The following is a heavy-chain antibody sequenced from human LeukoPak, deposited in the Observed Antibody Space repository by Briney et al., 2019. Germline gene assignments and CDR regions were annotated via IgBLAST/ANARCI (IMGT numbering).Heavy chain of an antibody. CDR2: IYITGST. D-gene: IGHD6-19*01. Sequence: SETLSLTCTVSGGSISSGSHYWSWIRQPAGKGPEWIGRIYITGSTNYNSSLKSRVTISVDTSKNQFSLKLSSVTAADTAVYYCARGIAVAGTIYYYYMDVWGKGTTVTISS. CDR3: ARGIAVAGTIYYYYMDV. CDR1: GGSISSGSHY. V-gene: IGHV4-61*02. J-gene: IGHJ6*03.